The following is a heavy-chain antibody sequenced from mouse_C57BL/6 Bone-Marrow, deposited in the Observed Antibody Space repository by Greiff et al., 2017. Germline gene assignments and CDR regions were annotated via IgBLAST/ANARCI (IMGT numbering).Heavy chain of an antibody. V-gene: IGHV1-81*01. CDR3: ARERHYYGSRSDYYFDC. CDR1: GYTFTSYG. CDR2: IYPRSGNT. J-gene: IGHJ2*01. D-gene: IGHD1-1*01. Sequence: QVQLQQSGAELARPGASVKLSCKASGYTFTSYGISWVKQSTGQGLEWIGEIYPRSGNTYYHEKFKGKATLTADNSSSTAYMELRSLTSEDSAVYFCARERHYYGSRSDYYFDCWGQGTTLTVSS.